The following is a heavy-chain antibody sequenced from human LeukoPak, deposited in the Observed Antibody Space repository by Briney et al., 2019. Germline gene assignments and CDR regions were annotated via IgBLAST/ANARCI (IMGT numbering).Heavy chain of an antibody. J-gene: IGHJ4*02. CDR1: GFTFSTYA. D-gene: IGHD6-19*01. Sequence: GRSLRLSCAASGFTFSTYAMRWVRQAPGKGLEWVSAISGSGGSTYYADSVKGRFTISRDNSKNTLYLQMNSLRAEDTAVYYCAKGAVSGPKIDYWGQGTLVTVSS. CDR3: AKGAVSGPKIDY. V-gene: IGHV3-23*01. CDR2: ISGSGGST.